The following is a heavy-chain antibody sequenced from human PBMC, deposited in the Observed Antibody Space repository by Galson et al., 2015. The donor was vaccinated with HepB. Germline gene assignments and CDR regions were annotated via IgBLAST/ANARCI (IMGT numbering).Heavy chain of an antibody. Sequence: SLRLSCAASGFTFSSYAMSWVRQAPGKGLEWVSAISGSGGSTYYADSVKGRFTISRDNSKNTLYLQMNSLRAEDTAVYYCAKVLGSSWYWGFSDAPMEGMDVWGQGTTVTVSS. D-gene: IGHD6-13*01. CDR2: ISGSGGST. V-gene: IGHV3-23*01. CDR3: AKVLGSSWYWGFSDAPMEGMDV. CDR1: GFTFSSYA. J-gene: IGHJ6*02.